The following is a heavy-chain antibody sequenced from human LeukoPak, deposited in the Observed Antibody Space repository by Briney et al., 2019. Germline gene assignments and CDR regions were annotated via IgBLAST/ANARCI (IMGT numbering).Heavy chain of an antibody. V-gene: IGHV4-4*02. J-gene: IGHJ5*02. CDR2: IYHSGST. CDR1: GGSISSSNW. CDR3: AREGQYYYGSGSYYHWFDP. D-gene: IGHD3-10*01. Sequence: SETLSLTCAVSGGSISSSNWWSWVRQPPGKGLEWIGEIYHSGSTNYNPSLKSRVTISVDKSKNQFSLKLSSVTAADTAVYYCAREGQYYYGSGSYYHWFDPWGQGTLVTVSS.